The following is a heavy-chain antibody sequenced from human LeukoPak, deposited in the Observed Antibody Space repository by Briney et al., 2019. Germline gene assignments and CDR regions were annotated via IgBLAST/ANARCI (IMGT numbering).Heavy chain of an antibody. Sequence: ASVKVFCKASGYTFTSYYMHWVRQAPGQGLEWMGIINPSGGSTSYAQKFQGRVTMTTETSTSTAYMDLRSLRSDDTAVYYCARVPPSAFQLLSSDYWGQGTLVSVSS. J-gene: IGHJ4*02. V-gene: IGHV1-46*01. D-gene: IGHD2-2*01. CDR3: ARVPPSAFQLLSSDY. CDR1: GYTFTSYY. CDR2: INPSGGST.